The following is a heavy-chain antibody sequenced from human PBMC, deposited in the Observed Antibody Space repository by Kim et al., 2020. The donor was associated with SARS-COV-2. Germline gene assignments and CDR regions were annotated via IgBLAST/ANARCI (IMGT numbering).Heavy chain of an antibody. J-gene: IGHJ1*01. D-gene: IGHD4-17*01. Sequence: PTYAQGLTGRFVFSLDTSVSTAYLQISSLKAEDTAVYYCARATYGDSHQHWGQGTLVTVSS. CDR2: P. CDR3: ARATYGDSHQH. V-gene: IGHV7-4-1*02.